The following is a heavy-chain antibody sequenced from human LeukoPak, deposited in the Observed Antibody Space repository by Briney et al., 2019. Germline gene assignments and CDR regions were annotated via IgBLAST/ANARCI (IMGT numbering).Heavy chain of an antibody. CDR2: IYYSGST. CDR1: GGSISSGGYY. D-gene: IGHD1-7*01. J-gene: IGHJ2*01. CDR3: ARENFADNWYFDL. V-gene: IGHV4-31*03. Sequence: PSETLSLTCTVSGGSISSGGYYWSWIRQHPGKGLEWIGYIYYSGSTYYNPSLKSRVTISVDTPKNQFSLKLSSVTAADTAVYYCARENFADNWYFDLWGRGTLVTVSS.